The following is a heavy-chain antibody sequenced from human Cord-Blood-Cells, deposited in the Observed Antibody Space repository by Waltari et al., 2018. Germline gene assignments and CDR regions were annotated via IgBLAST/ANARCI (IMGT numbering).Heavy chain of an antibody. D-gene: IGHD3-10*01. Sequence: AEVKKPGESLKISCKGSGYSFTSYWIGWVRQMPGKGLEWMGIIYPGDSDTRYSPSFQGQVTISADKSISTAYLQWSSLKASDTAMYYCVRSTSSALDAFDIWGQGTMVTVSS. CDR3: VRSTSSALDAFDI. V-gene: IGHV5-51*01. CDR1: GYSFTSYW. CDR2: IYPGDSDT. J-gene: IGHJ3*02.